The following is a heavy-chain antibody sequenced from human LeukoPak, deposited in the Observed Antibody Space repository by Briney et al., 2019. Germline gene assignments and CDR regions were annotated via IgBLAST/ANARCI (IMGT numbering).Heavy chain of an antibody. CDR3: ARVFDSGSQAYFYYMDV. V-gene: IGHV4-59*01. CDR2: IYSSGST. Sequence: SETLSLTCTVSGNSFGDYYWSWIRQPPGKGLEWIGYIYSSGSTNYNPSLKSRVTMSVDTSKNQFSLKVSSVTAADTAVYYCARVFDSGSQAYFYYMDVWGKGTTVTISS. J-gene: IGHJ6*03. CDR1: GNSFGDYY. D-gene: IGHD3-10*01.